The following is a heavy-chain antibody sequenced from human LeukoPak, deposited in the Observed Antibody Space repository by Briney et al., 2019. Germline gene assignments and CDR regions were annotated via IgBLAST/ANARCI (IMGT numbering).Heavy chain of an antibody. CDR2: IHYSGST. V-gene: IGHV4-59*08. D-gene: IGHD2-21*02. CDR1: GGSISGFY. CDR3: ARHARKRLTSNWDF. J-gene: IGHJ4*02. Sequence: SETLFLTCTVSGGSISGFYWSWIRQPPGKGLEWIGYIHYSGSTNYNPSLKSRVIISLDTSKNQFSLRLSSVTAADTAVYYCARHARKRLTSNWDFWGQGTLVTVSS.